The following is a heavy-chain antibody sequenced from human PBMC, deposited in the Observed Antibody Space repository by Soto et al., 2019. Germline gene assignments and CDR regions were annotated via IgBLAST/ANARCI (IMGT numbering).Heavy chain of an antibody. CDR1: GFTFSNAW. D-gene: IGHD3-22*01. V-gene: IGHV3-15*07. J-gene: IGHJ4*01. CDR3: TTDSYSTMIVIRFHY. Sequence: EVRLVESGGGLVKPGGSLRLSWPASGFTFSNAWINWVRQPQGKGLEWVGRINSKTAGGTTDFAAPVKVRFAISRDDSKNMVDLQMNSLKTEDTALYYWTTDSYSTMIVIRFHYWGHGTLVTVSS. CDR2: INSKTAGGTT.